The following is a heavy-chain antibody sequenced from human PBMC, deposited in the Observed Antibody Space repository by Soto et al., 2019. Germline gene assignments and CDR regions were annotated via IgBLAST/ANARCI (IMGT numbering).Heavy chain of an antibody. CDR1: GYTFTGYY. CDR3: ARTARRKLLWFGEGWFDP. J-gene: IGHJ5*02. CDR2: INPNSGGT. V-gene: IGHV1-2*02. D-gene: IGHD3-10*01. Sequence: ASVKVSCKASGYTFTGYYMHWVRQAPGQGLEWMGWINPNSGGTNYAQKFQGRVTMTRDTSISTAYMELSRLRSDDTALYYCARTARRKLLWFGEGWFDPWGQGTLVTVSS.